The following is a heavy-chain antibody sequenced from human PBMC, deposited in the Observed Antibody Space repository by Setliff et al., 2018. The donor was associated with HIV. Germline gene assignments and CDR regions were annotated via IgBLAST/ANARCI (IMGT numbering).Heavy chain of an antibody. V-gene: IGHV4-59*01. CDR3: ARGEILQWSDY. J-gene: IGHJ4*02. Sequence: SETLSLTCTVSGGSTSSYFWSWIRQSPGKGLEWIGYIHNTGSTDSNPSLKSRVTMSVDTSKNQFSLKLRSVTAADTAVCYCARGEILQWSDYWGQGTLVTVSS. CDR1: GGSTSSYF. CDR2: IHNTGST. D-gene: IGHD2-15*01.